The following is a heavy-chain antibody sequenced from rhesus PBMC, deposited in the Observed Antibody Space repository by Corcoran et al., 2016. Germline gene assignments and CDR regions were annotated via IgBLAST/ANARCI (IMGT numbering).Heavy chain of an antibody. CDR2: ITYSGST. V-gene: IGHV4-122*02. J-gene: IGHJ4*01. Sequence: QVQLQESGPGLVKPSETLSLTCAASGGSTSCGYYHRSWIRHPAGKGLEWVGYITYSGSTSYNPSLKNRVTISRDTSKNQFSLRLSSVTAADTAVYYCARDLPYCTSTTCYAGGFDYWGQGVLVTVSS. CDR3: ARDLPYCTSTTCYAGGFDY. CDR1: GGSTSCGYYH. D-gene: IGHD2-2*01.